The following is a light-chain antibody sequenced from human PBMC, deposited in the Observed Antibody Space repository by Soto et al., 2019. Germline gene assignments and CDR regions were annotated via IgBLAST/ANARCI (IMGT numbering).Light chain of an antibody. CDR3: CSYAGRNIYV. CDR1: SSDVGSYNL. CDR2: EAT. J-gene: IGLJ1*01. V-gene: IGLV2-23*01. Sequence: QSALTQPASVPGSPGQSITISCTGTSSDVGSYNLVSWFQQHPGKAPKLMIYEATKWPSGASNRFSGSKSGNTASLTISGLQAEDEADYYCCSYAGRNIYVFGTGTKLTVL.